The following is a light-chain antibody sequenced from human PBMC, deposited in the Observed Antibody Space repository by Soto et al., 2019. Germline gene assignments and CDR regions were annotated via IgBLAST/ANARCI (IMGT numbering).Light chain of an antibody. Sequence: EIGITQSPATLSVSPGERVTLSCRASQSVRSSHLAWYQQMPGQAPRLLIYGTSNRATGIPDRFSGSGSGTDFTLTISRLEPEDIAVYYCQQYNNWPPTWTFAQGTKVDIK. CDR3: QQYNNWPPTWT. V-gene: IGKV3D-15*01. J-gene: IGKJ1*01. CDR1: QSVRSSH. CDR2: GTS.